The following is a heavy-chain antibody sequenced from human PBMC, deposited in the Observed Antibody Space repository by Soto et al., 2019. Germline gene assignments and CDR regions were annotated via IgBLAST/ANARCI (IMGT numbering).Heavy chain of an antibody. CDR2: ISGSGGST. J-gene: IGHJ4*02. CDR3: AKDLEPLYSYYYDSSGYLSPTFDY. Sequence: GGCLRLSCAASGFTFSSYAMSWVRQAPGKGLEWVSAISGSGGSTYYADSVKGRFTISRDNSKNTLYLQMNSLRAEDTAVYYCAKDLEPLYSYYYDSSGYLSPTFDYWGQGTLVTVSS. V-gene: IGHV3-23*01. D-gene: IGHD3-22*01. CDR1: GFTFSSYA.